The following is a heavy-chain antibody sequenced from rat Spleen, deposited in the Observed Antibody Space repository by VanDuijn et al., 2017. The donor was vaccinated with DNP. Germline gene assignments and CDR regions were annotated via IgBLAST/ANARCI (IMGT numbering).Heavy chain of an antibody. Sequence: EVQLVESGGGLVQPGRSLKLSCVASGFTFNKYWMTWIRQAPTKGLELVAYISYFGDNTYSGDSVKGXFTISXDNAKSTLYLPMNSLRSEDTAXYYXXXGGXXXYXXXWGQGVXXTV. D-gene: IGHD1-1*01. CDR1: GFTFNKYW. V-gene: IGHV5-31*01. CDR2: ISYFGDNT. CDR3: XXGGXXXYXXX. J-gene: IGHJ2*01.